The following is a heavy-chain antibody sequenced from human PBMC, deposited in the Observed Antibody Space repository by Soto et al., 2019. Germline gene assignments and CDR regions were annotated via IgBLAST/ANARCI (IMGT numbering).Heavy chain of an antibody. Sequence: QVQLQESGPGLVKPSGTLSLTCAVSGGSISSTNWWNWVRQPPGKGLEWIGEIDHSGSTNYNPSLRSXXTXSAXKPKNQFSLKLSSVTAADTAVYYCVRDSGNGWKDYWGQGTLVTVSS. V-gene: IGHV4-4*02. J-gene: IGHJ4*02. CDR1: GGSISSTNW. CDR3: VRDSGNGWKDY. D-gene: IGHD6-19*01. CDR2: IDHSGST.